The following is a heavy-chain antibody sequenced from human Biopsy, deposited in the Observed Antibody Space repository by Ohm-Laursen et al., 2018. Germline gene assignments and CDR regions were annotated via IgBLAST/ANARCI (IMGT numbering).Heavy chain of an antibody. CDR3: GNEIYGRDY. V-gene: IGHV4-34*08. CDR2: NYRRGNT. Sequence: PSETLSLTCVVYGATSSDYYWSWIRQPPGKGLEWLGQNYRRGNTNYNPSLKGRPTISANTSKNQFPLKLTSLTAADTAVYFCGNEIYGRDYWGQGALVTVSS. CDR1: GATSSDYY. D-gene: IGHD4-17*01. J-gene: IGHJ4*02.